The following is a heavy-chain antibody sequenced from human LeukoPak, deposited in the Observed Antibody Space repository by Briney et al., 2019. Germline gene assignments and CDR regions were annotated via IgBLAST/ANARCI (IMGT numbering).Heavy chain of an antibody. D-gene: IGHD3-10*01. V-gene: IGHV3-7*01. CDR2: IKQDGSEK. CDR1: GFTFSGSW. Sequence: GRSLRLSCTASGFTFSGSWMTWVRQAPGKGLEWVASIKQDGSEKYYVDSVKGRFTISRDNAKKSLYLQMNNLRAEDTAVYYCTRGAPGIRGVIPFDYWGQGTLVSVSS. CDR3: TRGAPGIRGVIPFDY. J-gene: IGHJ4*02.